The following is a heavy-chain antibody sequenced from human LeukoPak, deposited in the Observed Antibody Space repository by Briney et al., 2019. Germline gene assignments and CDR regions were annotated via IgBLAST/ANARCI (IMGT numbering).Heavy chain of an antibody. J-gene: IGHJ4*02. CDR2: IYYSGST. D-gene: IGHD3-22*01. V-gene: IGHV4-39*07. CDR3: ARGGAYYYDSSGYYYDLYYFDY. Sequence: SETLSLTCTVSGGSISSSSYYWGWIRQPPGKGLEWIGSIYYSGSTYYNPSLKSRVTISVDTSKNQFSLKLSSVTAADTAVYYCARGGAYYYDSSGYYYDLYYFDYWGQGTLVTVSS. CDR1: GGSISSSSYY.